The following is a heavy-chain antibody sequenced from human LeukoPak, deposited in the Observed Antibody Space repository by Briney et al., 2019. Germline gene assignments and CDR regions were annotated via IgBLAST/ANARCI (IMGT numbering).Heavy chain of an antibody. D-gene: IGHD2-21*01. CDR3: ATIDWCHKYPVACGSSEY. CDR2: ISVNGRDK. CDR1: GFDFNSYA. J-gene: IGHJ4*02. Sequence: GGSLRLSCAASGFDFNSYALHWVRQAPGKGLESVAVISVNGRDKYYANSVKGRFSISRDNSKNTFSLQMNSLRVEDSASYYCATIDWCHKYPVACGSSEYWGQGTLVTVSS. V-gene: IGHV3-30*01.